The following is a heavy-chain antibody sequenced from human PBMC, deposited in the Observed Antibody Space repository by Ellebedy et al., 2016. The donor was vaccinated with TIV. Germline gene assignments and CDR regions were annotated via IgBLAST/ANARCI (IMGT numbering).Heavy chain of an antibody. CDR2: KRFDGRTE. CDR3: TRETNPPPGALAGTGFDC. V-gene: IGHV3-30*02. CDR1: GFSFSTHG. D-gene: IGHD6-19*01. Sequence: GESLKISCVASGFSFSTHGMHWVRQAPGKGLEWVAFKRFDGRTEYNGDSVKGRFIISRDLSKNTLYLQMTRLRSDDTGIYYCTRETNPPPGALAGTGFDCWGQGTLVIVSS. J-gene: IGHJ4*02.